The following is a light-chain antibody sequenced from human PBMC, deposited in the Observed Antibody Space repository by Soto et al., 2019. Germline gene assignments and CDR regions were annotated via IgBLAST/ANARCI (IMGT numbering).Light chain of an antibody. CDR1: NFVSKS. CDR3: QVWDNDSDHPI. V-gene: IGLV3-21*02. CDR2: DDS. Sequence: SYELTQSPSVSVAPGQTARITCVGNNFVSKSVHWYHRRPGQAPVLVVYDDSDRPSGISERFAGSNSDNTATLTISRVEVGDEADYYCQVWDNDSDHPIFGGGTKVTVL. J-gene: IGLJ2*01.